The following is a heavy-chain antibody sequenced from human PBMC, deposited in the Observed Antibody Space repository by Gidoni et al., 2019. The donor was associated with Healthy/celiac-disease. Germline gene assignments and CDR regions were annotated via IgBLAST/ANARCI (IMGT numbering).Heavy chain of an antibody. CDR2: ISSSSSYI. J-gene: IGHJ6*02. V-gene: IGHV3-21*01. CDR3: ARDRDGICSGGSCPSTMDV. CDR1: GFTFRSYS. Sequence: EVQLVESGGGLVKPGGSLRLSCAASGFTFRSYSMNWVRQAPGKGLEWVSSISSSSSYIYYADSVKGRFTISRDNAKNSLYLQMNSLRAEDTAVYYCARDRDGICSGGSCPSTMDVWGQGTTVTVSS. D-gene: IGHD2-15*01.